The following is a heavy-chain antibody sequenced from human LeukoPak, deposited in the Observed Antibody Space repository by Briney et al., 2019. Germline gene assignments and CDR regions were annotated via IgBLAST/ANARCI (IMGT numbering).Heavy chain of an antibody. CDR3: ARRAYDILTGPPYYYYYGMDV. CDR2: IIPIFGTA. D-gene: IGHD3-9*01. J-gene: IGHJ6*04. Sequence: APGQXXXWMGGIIPIFGTANYAQKFQGRVTITADESTSTAYMELSSLRSEDTAVYYCARRAYDILTGPPYYYYYGMDVWGKGTTVTVSS. V-gene: IGHV1-69*01.